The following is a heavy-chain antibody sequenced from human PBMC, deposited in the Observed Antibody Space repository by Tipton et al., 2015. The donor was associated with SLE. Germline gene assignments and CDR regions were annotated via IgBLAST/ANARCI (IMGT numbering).Heavy chain of an antibody. CDR1: QYSISSGFY. V-gene: IGHV4-38-2*02. J-gene: IGHJ4*02. CDR2: IYHSGDT. Sequence: TLSLTCTVSQYSISSGFYWGWIRQPPGKGLQWIGKIYHSGDTFYNPSLKSRVTMSVDTSKNQFSLKLSSVTAADTAFYYCASIFRYDVWTNSREFGYFDHWGQGALVSVSS. D-gene: IGHD3-3*01. CDR3: ASIFRYDVWTNSREFGYFDH.